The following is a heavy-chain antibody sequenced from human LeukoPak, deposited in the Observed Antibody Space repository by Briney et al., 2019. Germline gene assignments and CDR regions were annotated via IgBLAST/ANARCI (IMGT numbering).Heavy chain of an antibody. CDR2: ISGSGGSA. CDR3: AEDIVVVPARDYMDV. D-gene: IGHD2-2*01. CDR1: GFTFSSYA. J-gene: IGHJ6*03. Sequence: GGSLRLSCAASGFTFSSYAMSWVRQAPGKGLEWVSAISGSGGSAYYADSVKGRFTISRDNSKNTLYLQMNSLRAEDTAVYYCAEDIVVVPARDYMDVWGKGTTVTVSS. V-gene: IGHV3-23*01.